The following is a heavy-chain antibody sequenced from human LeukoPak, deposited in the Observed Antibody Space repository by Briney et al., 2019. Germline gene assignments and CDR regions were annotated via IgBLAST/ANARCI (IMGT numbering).Heavy chain of an antibody. CDR1: GGSITSYY. D-gene: IGHD3-22*01. Sequence: TSETLSLTCNVSGGSITSYYWNWIRQPPGKGLEWIGYIYYTGSTNSNPSLKSRLTISLDTSKKQFSLKLSSVTAADPAIYYCASSYFYDGNRYFDYWGQGALVTVSS. CDR2: IYYTGST. CDR3: ASSYFYDGNRYFDY. J-gene: IGHJ4*02. V-gene: IGHV4-59*08.